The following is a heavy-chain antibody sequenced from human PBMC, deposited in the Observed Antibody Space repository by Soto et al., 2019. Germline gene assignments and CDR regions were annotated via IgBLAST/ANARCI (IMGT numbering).Heavy chain of an antibody. CDR2: ISSSSSYI. CDR1: GFSFSNYG. Sequence: PGGSLRLSCAAAGFSFSNYGMNWVRQAPGKGLEWVSSISSSSSYISYADSVKGRFTISRDNAKNSVYLQMNSLRAEDTAVYYCARSDCTSTSCYVVWFDPWGQGTLVNVSS. V-gene: IGHV3-21*01. CDR3: ARSDCTSTSCYVVWFDP. J-gene: IGHJ5*02. D-gene: IGHD2-2*01.